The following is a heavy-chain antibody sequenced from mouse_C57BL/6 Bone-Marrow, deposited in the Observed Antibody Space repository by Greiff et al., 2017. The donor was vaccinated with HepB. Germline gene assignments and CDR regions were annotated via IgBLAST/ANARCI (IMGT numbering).Heavy chain of an antibody. CDR3: ARQNYYGSSCDY. D-gene: IGHD1-1*01. V-gene: IGHV1-82*01. CDR2: IYPGDGDT. Sequence: VQLKQSGPELVKPGASVKISCKASGYAFSSSWMNWVKQRPGKGLEWIGRIYPGDGDTNYNGKFKGKATLTADKSSSTAYMQLSSLTSEDSAVYFCARQNYYGSSCDYWGQGTTLTVSS. CDR1: GYAFSSSW. J-gene: IGHJ2*01.